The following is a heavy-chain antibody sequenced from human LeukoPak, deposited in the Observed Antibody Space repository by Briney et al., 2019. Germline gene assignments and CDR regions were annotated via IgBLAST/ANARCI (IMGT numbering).Heavy chain of an antibody. Sequence: GGSLRLSCAASGFTFSGYAMSWVRQAPGRGLEWVSAISSSGGSTYYADSVKGRFTISRDNSKKTVYLQMNSLRAEDTAVYYCAKDGIATAANFLNMVSDYWGQETLVTVSS. CDR3: AKDGIATAANFLNMVSDY. CDR2: ISSSGGST. CDR1: GFTFSGYA. D-gene: IGHD6-13*01. V-gene: IGHV3-23*01. J-gene: IGHJ4*02.